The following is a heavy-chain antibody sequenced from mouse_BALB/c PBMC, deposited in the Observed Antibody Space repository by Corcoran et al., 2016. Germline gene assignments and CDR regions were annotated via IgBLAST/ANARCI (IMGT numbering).Heavy chain of an antibody. CDR3: ARAQYYGYVRYFAY. CDR2: INPYNDGT. CDR1: GYTFTSYV. J-gene: IGHJ2*01. V-gene: IGHV1S136*01. Sequence: EVQLQQSGPELVKPGASVKMSCKASGYTFTSYVMHWVKQKPGQGLEWIGYINPYNDGTKYNEKFNGKATLTSDKSSSTAYMELRSLPSEDSAVYYCARAQYYGYVRYFAYWGQGTTLTVSS. D-gene: IGHD1-2*01.